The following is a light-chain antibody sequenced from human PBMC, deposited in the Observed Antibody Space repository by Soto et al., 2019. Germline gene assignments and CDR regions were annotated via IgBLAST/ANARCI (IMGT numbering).Light chain of an antibody. Sequence: QYVLPHPASVSYSPGQSITISCTGTSSDVGGSNFVSWYQQHPGKPPKLIIYDVANRPSGVSNRFSGSKSGSTASLIISRLQTEEEADYYCVSYTSSNTYVFGTGTKVTVL. J-gene: IGLJ1*01. CDR2: DVA. V-gene: IGLV2-14*03. CDR1: SSDVGGSNF. CDR3: VSYTSSNTYV.